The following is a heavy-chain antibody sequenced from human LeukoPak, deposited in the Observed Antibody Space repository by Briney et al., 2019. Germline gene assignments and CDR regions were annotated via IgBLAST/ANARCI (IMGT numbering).Heavy chain of an antibody. CDR3: ARANGDLWVDY. Sequence: GGSLRLSCAASGFTFSSYWMHWVRQAPGRGLVWVSRINSDGRSTIYADSVKGRFTISRDNARNTLYLQMNSLRAEDTAVYYCARANGDLWVDYWGQGTLVTVSS. CDR2: INSDGRST. V-gene: IGHV3-74*01. J-gene: IGHJ4*02. CDR1: GFTFSSYW. D-gene: IGHD4-17*01.